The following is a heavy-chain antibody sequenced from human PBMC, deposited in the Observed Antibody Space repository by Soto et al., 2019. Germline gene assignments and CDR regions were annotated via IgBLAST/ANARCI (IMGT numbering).Heavy chain of an antibody. CDR3: ARHGRYSGYDLEYYFDY. Sequence: QVQLQESGPGLVKPSETLSLTCTVSSGSISSYFWSWIRQSPGRGLEWIGYIYYNGNTNYNPSLKSRVTISADTSKNQFSLKLSSVTAADTAVYYCARHGRYSGYDLEYYFDYWGQGILVTVSS. V-gene: IGHV4-59*08. D-gene: IGHD5-12*01. CDR1: SGSISSYF. J-gene: IGHJ4*02. CDR2: IYYNGNT.